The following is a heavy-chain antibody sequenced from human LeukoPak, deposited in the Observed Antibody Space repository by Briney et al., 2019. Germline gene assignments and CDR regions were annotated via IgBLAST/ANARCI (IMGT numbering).Heavy chain of an antibody. CDR1: GGSISSSSYY. CDR3: ARDPVLRGLVGMDV. CDR2: IHYSGSS. J-gene: IGHJ6*03. D-gene: IGHD2-8*02. Sequence: SETLSLTCIVSGGSISSSSYYWDWLRQPLGKGLEWIGSIHYSGSSSYNPSLKSRVTISVDSSKNQFSLKLSSVTAADTAVYYCARDPVLRGLVGMDVWGKGTTVTVSS. V-gene: IGHV4-39*07.